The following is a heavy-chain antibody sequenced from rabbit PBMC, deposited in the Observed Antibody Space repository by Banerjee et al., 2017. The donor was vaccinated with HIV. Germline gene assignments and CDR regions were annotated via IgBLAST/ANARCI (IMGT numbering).Heavy chain of an antibody. CDR1: GFTISSTYH. J-gene: IGHJ4*01. CDR3: ARDSSGWGDYFSL. CDR2: IHTGDRST. Sequence: QLKETGGGLVQPGGSLTLSCKASGFTISSTYHMSWVRQAPGKGLEWIGIIHTGDRSTQYASWVNGRFTISSDNAQNTLYLQLNSLTAADTATYFCARDSSGWGDYFSLWGPGTLVTVS. D-gene: IGHD4-1*01. V-gene: IGHV1S7*01.